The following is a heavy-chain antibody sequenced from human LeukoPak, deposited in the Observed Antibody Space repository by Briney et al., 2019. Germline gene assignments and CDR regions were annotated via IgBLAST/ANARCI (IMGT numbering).Heavy chain of an antibody. CDR3: ARHLYSSGWYGAFDI. D-gene: IGHD6-19*01. V-gene: IGHV4-59*08. J-gene: IGHJ3*02. CDR2: IYYSGSTNYNPSLIYYSGST. Sequence: ASETLSLTCTVSGGSISNYYWSWIRQPPGKGLEWIGYIYYSGSTNYNPSLIYYSGSTNYNPSLKSRVTISVDTSENQFSLKLSSVTAADTAVYYCARHLYSSGWYGAFDIWGQGTMVTVSS. CDR1: GGSISNYY.